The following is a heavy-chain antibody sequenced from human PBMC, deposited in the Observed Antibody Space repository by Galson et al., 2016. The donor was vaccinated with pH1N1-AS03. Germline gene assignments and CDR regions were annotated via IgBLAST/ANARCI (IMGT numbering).Heavy chain of an antibody. D-gene: IGHD6-13*01. CDR2: IYYSGGT. CDR3: ARFRSSWTFYYGLDV. CDR1: GGSISSYY. Sequence: SETLSLTCTVSGGSISSYYWTWIRQPPGKGLEWIGHIYYSGGTNYNPSLKSRVTISVDTSKNQFSLKLSSVTAADTAVYYCARFRSSWTFYYGLDVWGLGTTVTVSS. V-gene: IGHV4-59*01. J-gene: IGHJ6*02.